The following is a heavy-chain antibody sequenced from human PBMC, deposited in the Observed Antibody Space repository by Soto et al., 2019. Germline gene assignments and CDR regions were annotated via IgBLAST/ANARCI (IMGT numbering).Heavy chain of an antibody. D-gene: IGHD2-2*01. J-gene: IGHJ5*02. CDR3: ARDIVVVPTGRTPAAPELCA. CDR2: ITSSSTYI. Sequence: GGSLRLSCAASGFTFSSYSMNWVRQAPGKGLEWVSSITSSSTYIYYADSVKGRFTISRDNAKNSLYLQMNSLRAEDTAVYYCARDIVVVPTGRTPAAPELCAWGQGTLVTVAS. CDR1: GFTFSSYS. V-gene: IGHV3-21*01.